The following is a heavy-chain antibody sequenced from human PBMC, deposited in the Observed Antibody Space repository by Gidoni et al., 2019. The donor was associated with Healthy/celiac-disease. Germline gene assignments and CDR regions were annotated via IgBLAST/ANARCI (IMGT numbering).Heavy chain of an antibody. V-gene: IGHV3-48*04. CDR3: ARDWGHDY. Sequence: EVQLVESGGGLLQPGGSLRLSCVASGFTFSSYSMNWVRQAPGKGLELVSYISSSSSTKYYADSVKGRFTISRDNAKNSLYLQMNSLRAEDMAVYYCARDWGHDYWGQGTLVTVSS. J-gene: IGHJ4*02. CDR2: ISSSSSTK. CDR1: GFTFSSYS. D-gene: IGHD3-16*01.